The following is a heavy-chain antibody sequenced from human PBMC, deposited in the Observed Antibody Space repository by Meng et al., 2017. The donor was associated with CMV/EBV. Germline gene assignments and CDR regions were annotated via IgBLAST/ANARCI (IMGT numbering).Heavy chain of an antibody. Sequence: SETLSLTSAVYGGSFSGYYWSWIRQPPGKGLEWIGEINHSGSTNYNPSLKSRVTISVDTSKNQFSLKLSSVTAADTAVYYCARGPARLGYYWGQGTLVTVSS. CDR3: ARGPARLGYY. V-gene: IGHV4-34*01. J-gene: IGHJ4*02. CDR2: INHSGST. D-gene: IGHD6-6*01. CDR1: GGSFSGYY.